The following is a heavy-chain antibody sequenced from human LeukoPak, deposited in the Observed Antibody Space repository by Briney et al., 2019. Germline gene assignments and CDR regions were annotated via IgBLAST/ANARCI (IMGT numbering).Heavy chain of an antibody. Sequence: GASLKISCKGSGYSFTSYWIGWVRQMPEKGQEWIGIIYPGDSDTRYSPSFQGQVTISADTSISTAYLQWSSLKASDTAMYYCARTLRYFDSNWFDPWGQGTLVTVSS. J-gene: IGHJ5*02. D-gene: IGHD3-9*01. V-gene: IGHV5-51*01. CDR3: ARTLRYFDSNWFDP. CDR1: GYSFTSYW. CDR2: IYPGDSDT.